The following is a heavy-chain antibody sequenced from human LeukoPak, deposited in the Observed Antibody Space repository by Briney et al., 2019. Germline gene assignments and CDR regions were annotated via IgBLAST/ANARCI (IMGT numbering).Heavy chain of an antibody. CDR3: ARPMAVAGDDAFDI. V-gene: IGHV4-59*08. D-gene: IGHD6-19*01. J-gene: IGHJ3*02. Sequence: SETLSLTCTVSGGSISSYYWSWIRQPPGKGLEWIGYIYYSGSTNYNPSLKSRVTISVDTSKNQFSLKLSSVTAADTAVYYCARPMAVAGDDAFDIWGQGTMVTVSS. CDR1: GGSISSYY. CDR2: IYYSGST.